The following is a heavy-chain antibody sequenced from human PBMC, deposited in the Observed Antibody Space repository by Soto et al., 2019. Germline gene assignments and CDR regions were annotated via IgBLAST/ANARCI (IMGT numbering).Heavy chain of an antibody. Sequence: QQQLVQSGAEVKKPGSSVKVSCKASGGTFGNYAISWVRQAPGQGLEWMGKIIPIFKTANYAQKFQGRITITADRSPRTDIAYMEPSSLRSEDTALYYFARVSIPGIYCEDVWGQGTTVIVSS. CDR3: ARVSIPGIYCEDV. CDR2: IIPIFKTA. V-gene: IGHV1-69*06. CDR1: GGTFGNYA. D-gene: IGHD2-21*01. J-gene: IGHJ6*02.